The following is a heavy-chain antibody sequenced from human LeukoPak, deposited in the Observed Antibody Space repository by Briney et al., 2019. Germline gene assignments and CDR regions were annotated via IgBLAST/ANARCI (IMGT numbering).Heavy chain of an antibody. V-gene: IGHV3-7*05. CDR3: ARDNGGTGWVH. CDR2: INLDGGEK. CDR1: GFTFSTYW. D-gene: IGHD6-19*01. J-gene: IGHJ4*02. Sequence: GGSLRLSCAASGFTFSTYWMSWVRQSPGKGLEWVANINLDGGEKHYVDSVNGGFTISRDNAKNSLYLQMTSLRAEDTAVYYCARDNGGTGWVHWGQGTLVTVSS.